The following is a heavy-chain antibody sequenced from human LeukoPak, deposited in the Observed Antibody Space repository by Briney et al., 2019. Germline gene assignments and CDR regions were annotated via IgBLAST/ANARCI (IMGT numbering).Heavy chain of an antibody. CDR3: ARSLIAGGYYDYYMDV. CDR2: IYYSGST. Sequence: PSETLSLTCTVSGGSISSAYYWSWIRQPPGKGLEWIGYIYYSGSTNYNPSLKSRVTISVDTSKNQFSLKLSSVTAADTAVYYCARSLIAGGYYDYYMDVWGKGTTVTVSS. CDR1: GGSISSAYY. J-gene: IGHJ6*03. V-gene: IGHV4-61*01. D-gene: IGHD3-22*01.